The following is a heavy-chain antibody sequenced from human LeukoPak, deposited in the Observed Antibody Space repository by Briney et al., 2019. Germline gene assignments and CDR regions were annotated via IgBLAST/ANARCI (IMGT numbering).Heavy chain of an antibody. V-gene: IGHV3-48*01. D-gene: IGHD3-3*01. CDR2: ISGSSGTI. CDR1: GFTFRSHS. J-gene: IGHJ6*04. CDR3: TRVGKGFWSGFKMDV. Sequence: GGSLRLSCTASGFTFRSHSMIWVRQAPGKGLEWISYISGSSGTIYYADSVKGRFIISRDNDKNSLYLQMNSLRVEDTAVYFCTRVGKGFWSGFKMDVWGKGTTVAVSS.